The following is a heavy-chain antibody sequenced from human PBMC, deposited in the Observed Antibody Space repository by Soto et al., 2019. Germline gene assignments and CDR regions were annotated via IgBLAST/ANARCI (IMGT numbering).Heavy chain of an antibody. D-gene: IGHD6-19*01. J-gene: IGHJ4*02. CDR1: GFSFSIHE. CDR3: AREGRVGGIDY. V-gene: IGHV3-48*03. CDR2: ISSIGVAT. Sequence: GSLRLSCAASGFSFSIHEMNWVRQAPGKGLEWVSYISSIGVATYYADSVKGRFTISRDNAKNSLYLQMNSLRAEDTAVYYCAREGRVGGIDYWGQGTPVTVSS.